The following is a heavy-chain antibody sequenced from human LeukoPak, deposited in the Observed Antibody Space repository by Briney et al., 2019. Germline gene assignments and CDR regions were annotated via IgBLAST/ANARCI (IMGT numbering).Heavy chain of an antibody. Sequence: PGRSLRLSCAASGFTFSSYGMHWVRQAPGKGLEWVAVIWHDGSNKNYAASVKGRFTIYRDNSKNTLYLQMNSLRAEDTAVYYCARERVTGTSYYYYYGMDVWGQGTTVTVSS. CDR1: GFTFSSYG. V-gene: IGHV3-33*01. J-gene: IGHJ6*02. CDR2: IWHDGSNK. CDR3: ARERVTGTSYYYYYGMDV. D-gene: IGHD6-19*01.